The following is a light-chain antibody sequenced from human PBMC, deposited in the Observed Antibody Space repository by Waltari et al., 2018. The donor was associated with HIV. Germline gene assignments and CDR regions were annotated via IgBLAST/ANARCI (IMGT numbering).Light chain of an antibody. Sequence: DVQMTQSSSPLSASVGDRVAITCRANQSVSSYLNWYQQKPGRPPILLIYAASTLQNGVPSRFTGWGSVTDFTLAITGLQRDDFATYFCQQTHTGVTFGPGTTV. V-gene: IGKV1-39*01. CDR2: AAS. J-gene: IGKJ3*01. CDR3: QQTHTGVT. CDR1: QSVSSY.